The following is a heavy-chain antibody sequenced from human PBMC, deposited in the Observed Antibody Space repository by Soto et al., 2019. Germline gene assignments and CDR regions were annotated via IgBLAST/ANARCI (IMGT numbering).Heavy chain of an antibody. CDR1: GLTFRDYA. V-gene: IGHV3-30-3*01. CDR2: ISYDGSNK. D-gene: IGHD6-6*01. Sequence: GGSIRLSGAAAGLTFRDYALHWVLQAPGNGLDWLAVISYDGSNKYYADSVNGRFTISRDNSKNTLYLQMNRLRAEDTAVYYCASPVNHSRSSFLGLLYGLHVWGQGTTVTVSS. J-gene: IGHJ6*02. CDR3: ASPVNHSRSSFLGLLYGLHV.